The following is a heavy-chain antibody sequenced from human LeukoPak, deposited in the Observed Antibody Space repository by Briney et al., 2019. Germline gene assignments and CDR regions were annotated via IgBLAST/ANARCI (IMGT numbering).Heavy chain of an antibody. CDR1: GYTLSELS. Sequence: ASVKVSCKVSGYTLSELSMHWVRQAPGKGLEWMGGFDPEDGETIYAQKIQGRVTMTEGTSTDTAYMELSSLRSEDTAVYYCARDGPPTCGGDCYSEDYWGQGTLVTVSS. V-gene: IGHV1-24*01. CDR2: FDPEDGET. CDR3: ARDGPPTCGGDCYSEDY. J-gene: IGHJ4*02. D-gene: IGHD2-21*02.